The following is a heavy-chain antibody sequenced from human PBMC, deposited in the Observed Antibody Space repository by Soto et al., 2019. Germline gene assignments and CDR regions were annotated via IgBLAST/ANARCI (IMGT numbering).Heavy chain of an antibody. V-gene: IGHV4-30-4*01. J-gene: IGHJ4*02. D-gene: IGHD3-22*01. CDR1: GDSISSPHYY. CDR3: AREPKQNYDSSPWNGGFDS. Sequence: QVHLQESGPGLVKPSQTLSLSCTVSGDSISSPHYYWTWIRQPPGKGLEWVGYIYNTGNNFYNPALKRRVAMSVDPSTTQFSLKLASVTDADTAVYFCAREPKQNYDSSPWNGGFDSWGPGTLVTVSS. CDR2: IYNTGNN.